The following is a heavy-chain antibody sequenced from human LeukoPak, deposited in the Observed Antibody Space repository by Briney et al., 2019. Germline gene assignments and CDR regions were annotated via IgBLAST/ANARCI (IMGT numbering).Heavy chain of an antibody. Sequence: GGSLRLSCAASGFTFSSYAMSWVRQAPGKGLEWVSAISGSGGSTYYADSVKGRFTISRDNSKNTLYLQMNSLGAEDTAVYYCAKAAGYYYDSSGYYLVGAEDYWGQGTLVTVSS. V-gene: IGHV3-23*01. J-gene: IGHJ4*02. CDR3: AKAAGYYYDSSGYYLVGAEDY. D-gene: IGHD3-22*01. CDR1: GFTFSSYA. CDR2: ISGSGGST.